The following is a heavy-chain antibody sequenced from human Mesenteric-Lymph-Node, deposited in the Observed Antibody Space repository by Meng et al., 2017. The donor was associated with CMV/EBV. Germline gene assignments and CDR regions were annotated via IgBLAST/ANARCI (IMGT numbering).Heavy chain of an antibody. J-gene: IGHJ6*02. CDR1: GFTFDPYA. CDR3: AKDMARFLEYLHPGDYYYYYMDV. V-gene: IGHV3-9*01. CDR2: ISWNGGSM. D-gene: IGHD3-3*01. Sequence: GGSLRLSCAASGFTFDPYAMHWVRQAPGKGLEWVSYISWNGGSMAYADSVKGRFTISRDNAKKSLYLQMNSLKTEDTALYFCAKDMARFLEYLHPGDYYYYYMDVWDRGTTVTVSS.